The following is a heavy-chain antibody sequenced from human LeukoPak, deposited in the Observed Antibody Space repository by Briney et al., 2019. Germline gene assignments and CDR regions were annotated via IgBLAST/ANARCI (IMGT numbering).Heavy chain of an antibody. CDR1: GGPFSSYA. J-gene: IGHJ6*02. D-gene: IGHD2-2*01. Sequence: SVKVSCKASGGPFSSYAISWVRQAPGLGLEWMGGIIPIFGTANYAQKFQGRVTITADESTSRAYMELSSLRSEDTAVYYCAKNPDIVVVPAAMGAFYYDGMDVWGQGTTVTVSS. V-gene: IGHV1-69*13. CDR2: IIPIFGTA. CDR3: AKNPDIVVVPAAMGAFYYDGMDV.